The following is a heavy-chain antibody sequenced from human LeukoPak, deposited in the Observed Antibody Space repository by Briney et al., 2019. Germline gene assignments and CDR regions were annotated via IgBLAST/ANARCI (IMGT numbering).Heavy chain of an antibody. Sequence: GGSLRLSCAASGFTFSSYSMNWVRQAPGKGLEWVAVIWYDGSNKYYADSVKGRFTISRDNSKNTLYLQMNSLRAEDTAVYYCARGGYDFWSGLDGFDYWGQGTLVTVSS. CDR2: IWYDGSNK. V-gene: IGHV3-33*08. CDR3: ARGGYDFWSGLDGFDY. J-gene: IGHJ4*02. D-gene: IGHD3-3*01. CDR1: GFTFSSYS.